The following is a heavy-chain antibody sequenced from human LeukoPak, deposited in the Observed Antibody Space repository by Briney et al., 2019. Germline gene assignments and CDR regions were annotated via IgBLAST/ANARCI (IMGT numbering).Heavy chain of an antibody. CDR1: GGSISGYY. CDR3: ARSVPSLDYLFDS. CDR2: IYNSGIT. V-gene: IGHV4-59*08. D-gene: IGHD4-11*01. Sequence: TSETLSLTCTFSGGSISGYYWTWIRQLPGKGLEWIGYIYNSGITNYNPSLKSRVTVSVDTSKNQFSLRLTSVTAADTAVYYCARSVPSLDYLFDSWGHGTLVTVSS. J-gene: IGHJ5*01.